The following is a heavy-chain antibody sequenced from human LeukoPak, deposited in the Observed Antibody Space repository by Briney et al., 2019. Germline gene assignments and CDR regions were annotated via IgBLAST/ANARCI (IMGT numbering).Heavy chain of an antibody. CDR2: IKSKSEGATR. CDR1: GFTFTEAW. J-gene: IGHJ4*02. Sequence: GGSLRLSCVASGFTFTEAWMSWVRQAPGKGLEWIGRIKSKSEGATRDFAAPVKGRVTMSRDESKNTVYLHMDSLKIEDTAMYYCAAGTGNSGFDYWGQGTLVTVSS. CDR3: AAGTGNSGFDY. V-gene: IGHV3-15*01. D-gene: IGHD1-1*01.